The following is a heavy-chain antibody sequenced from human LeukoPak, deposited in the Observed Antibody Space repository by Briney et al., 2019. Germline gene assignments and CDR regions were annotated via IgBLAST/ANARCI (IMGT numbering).Heavy chain of an antibody. D-gene: IGHD5-24*01. CDR2: ISAYNGNT. V-gene: IGHV1-18*01. Sequence: AASVKVSCKASGYTFTSYGISWVRQAPGQGVEWMGWISAYNGNTNYAQKLQGTVTMTTDTSTSTAYRELRSLRSDDTAVYYWARDGAWLQTWGQGTLVTVSS. J-gene: IGHJ5*02. CDR3: ARDGAWLQT. CDR1: GYTFTSYG.